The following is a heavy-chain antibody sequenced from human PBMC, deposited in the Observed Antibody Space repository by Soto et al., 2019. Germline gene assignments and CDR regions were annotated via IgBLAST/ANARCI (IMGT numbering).Heavy chain of an antibody. CDR3: ARDLASPTIPNY. D-gene: IGHD5-12*01. V-gene: IGHV3-7*04. CDR1: GFTFSSFW. J-gene: IGHJ4*02. CDR2: IKPDGSEK. Sequence: EVQLVESGGGLVQPGGSLRLSCAASGFTFSSFWMSWVRQAPGKGLEWVANIKPDGSEKYYVDSVRGRFTISRDNAKNSLYLQMTSLRAEDTAVYYCARDLASPTIPNYWGQGTLGTVSS.